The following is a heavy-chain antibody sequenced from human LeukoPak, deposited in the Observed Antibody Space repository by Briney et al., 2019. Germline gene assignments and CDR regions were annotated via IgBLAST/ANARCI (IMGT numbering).Heavy chain of an antibody. D-gene: IGHD5-12*01. V-gene: IGHV4-39*07. CDR3: ARGGSGYDWFDP. J-gene: IGHJ5*02. CDR2: IYYSGST. Sequence: SETLSLTCTVSGGSISSSSYYWGWIRQPPGKGLEWIGSIYYSGSTYYNPSLKSRVTISVDTSKNQFSLKLSSLTAADTAVYYCARGGSGYDWFDPWGQGTLVTVSS. CDR1: GGSISSSSYY.